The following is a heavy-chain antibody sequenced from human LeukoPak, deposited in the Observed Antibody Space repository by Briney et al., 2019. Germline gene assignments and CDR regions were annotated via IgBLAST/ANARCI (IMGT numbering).Heavy chain of an antibody. J-gene: IGHJ4*02. Sequence: ASVKVSCKASGYTFTGYHMHWVRQAPGQGLEWMGWINPNSGGTNYAQKFQGRVTMTRDTSISTAYMELSRLRSDDTAVYYCARPSHYYDSSGYYDYFDYWGQGTLVTVSS. V-gene: IGHV1-2*02. D-gene: IGHD3-22*01. CDR2: INPNSGGT. CDR3: ARPSHYYDSSGYYDYFDY. CDR1: GYTFTGYH.